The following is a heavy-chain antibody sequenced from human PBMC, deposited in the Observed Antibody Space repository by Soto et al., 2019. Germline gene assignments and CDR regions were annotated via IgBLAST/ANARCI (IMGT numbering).Heavy chain of an antibody. Sequence: SVKVSCKASGYTFTSYAMHWVRQAPGQRLEWMGWINAGNGNTKYSQKFQGRVTITRDTSASTAYMELSSLRSEDTAVYYCARGYRVEKYYYGMDVWGQGTTVTVP. D-gene: IGHD3-3*01. J-gene: IGHJ6*02. V-gene: IGHV1-3*01. CDR1: GYTFTSYA. CDR3: ARGYRVEKYYYGMDV. CDR2: INAGNGNT.